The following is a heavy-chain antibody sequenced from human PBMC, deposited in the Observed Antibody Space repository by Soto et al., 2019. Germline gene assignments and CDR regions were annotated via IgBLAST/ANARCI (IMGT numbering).Heavy chain of an antibody. Sequence: QVQLVQSGAEVKNPGASVKVSCKASGYSFTRYGIGWARQAPGQGLEWMGGINAYNGNTNYAQNLQGRLTLTTDTSPTTAYMELRSLRSNDTAIYYCAMVDVYVTPSPQDVWGQGTTVTVSS. V-gene: IGHV1-18*01. CDR1: GYSFTRYG. D-gene: IGHD3-16*01. CDR2: INAYNGNT. J-gene: IGHJ6*02. CDR3: AMVDVYVTPSPQDV.